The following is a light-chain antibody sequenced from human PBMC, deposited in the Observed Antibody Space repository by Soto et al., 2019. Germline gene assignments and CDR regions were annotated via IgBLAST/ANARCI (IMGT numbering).Light chain of an antibody. J-gene: IGKJ4*02. CDR1: QRIDKY. CDR2: GAS. Sequence: DLQMTQSPTSLSASVGDTVTITCRASQRIDKYLNWYQQKPGKAPKVLIFGASSLHTGVPSRFSGSGSGTDFTLTISSLQLEDFATYYCQEYETFSGTFGSGTQVE. CDR3: QEYETFSGT. V-gene: IGKV1-39*01.